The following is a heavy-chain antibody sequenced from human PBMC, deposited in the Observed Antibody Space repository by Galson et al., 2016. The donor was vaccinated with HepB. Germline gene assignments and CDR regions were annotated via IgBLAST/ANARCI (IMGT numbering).Heavy chain of an antibody. J-gene: IGHJ4*02. CDR1: GGTFTSYA. Sequence: SVKVSCKASGGTFTSYAISWVRQAPGQGLEWMGGIIPIFGTPNHAQKFQGRVTITVDESTSAVYMELSSLRSEDTAVYYCARERDSSGYYFLAYWGQGTVVTVSS. D-gene: IGHD3-22*01. CDR3: ARERDSSGYYFLAY. CDR2: IIPIFGTP. V-gene: IGHV1-69*13.